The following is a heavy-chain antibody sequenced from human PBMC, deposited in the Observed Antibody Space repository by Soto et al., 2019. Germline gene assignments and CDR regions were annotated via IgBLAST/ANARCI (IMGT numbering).Heavy chain of an antibody. CDR2: IIPILGIA. CDR1: GGTFSSYT. J-gene: IGHJ4*02. D-gene: IGHD1-26*01. CDR3: AGGGGMGDLLDS. Sequence: QVQLVQSGAEVKKPGSSVKVSCKASGGTFSSYTISSVRQAPGQGLEWIGRIIPILGIANYAPKFQGRVMITADKSICKGYMELRCVRSAYTAVYYFAGGGGMGDLLDSYGQGTLGTVS. V-gene: IGHV1-69*02.